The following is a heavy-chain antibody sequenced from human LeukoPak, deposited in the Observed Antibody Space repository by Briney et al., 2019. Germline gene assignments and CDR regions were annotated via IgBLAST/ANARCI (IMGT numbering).Heavy chain of an antibody. D-gene: IGHD5-18*01. CDR1: GGTFSTSA. CDR3: ARDQGLTAPPPYGLDV. CDR2: IITVLNIT. V-gene: IGHV1-69*04. Sequence: SVKVSCKTSGGTFSTSAITWVRQAPGQGLEWTGRIITVLNITTYAQRFQGRVTITADTSTSTVYMELSSLRSEETAVYYCARDQGLTAPPPYGLDVWGQGTTVIVSS. J-gene: IGHJ6*02.